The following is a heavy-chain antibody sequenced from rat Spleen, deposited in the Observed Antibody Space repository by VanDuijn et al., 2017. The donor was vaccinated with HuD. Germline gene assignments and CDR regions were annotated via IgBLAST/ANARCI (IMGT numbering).Heavy chain of an antibody. CDR2: INTDGGST. D-gene: IGHD1-11*01. CDR3: AKDRDGGYAFAY. Sequence: EVQLVETGGGLVQPGRSLKLSCVASGFTFSSYWMYWIRQAPGKRLEWISSINTDGGSTYYPDSVKGRFTISRDNAENTVYLQMNSLRSDDTATYYCAKDRDGGYAFAYWGQGTLVTVSS. J-gene: IGHJ3*01. CDR1: GFTFSSYW. V-gene: IGHV5-58*01.